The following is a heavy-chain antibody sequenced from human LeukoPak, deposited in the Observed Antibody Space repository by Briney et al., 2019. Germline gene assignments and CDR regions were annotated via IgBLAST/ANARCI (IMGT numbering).Heavy chain of an antibody. Sequence: GGSLRLSCAASGFTFSSHGMHWVRQAPGKGLEWVAYISSDGGNKQYADSVKGRFTISRDNSKNTLDLQMNSLRAEDTAVYYCAQDFWSFRDCWGQGTLVTVSS. CDR2: ISSDGGNK. D-gene: IGHD3-3*01. J-gene: IGHJ4*02. CDR3: AQDFWSFRDC. CDR1: GFTFSSHG. V-gene: IGHV3-30*02.